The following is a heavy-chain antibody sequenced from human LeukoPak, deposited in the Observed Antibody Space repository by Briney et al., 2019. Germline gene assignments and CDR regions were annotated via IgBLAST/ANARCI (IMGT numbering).Heavy chain of an antibody. Sequence: GGSLRLSCAASGFTFSSYGMHWVRQAPGKGLEWVAVIWYDGSNKYYADSVKGRFTISRDNSKNTLYLQKNSLRAEDTAVYYCARDILTGYYRFDYWGQGTLVTVSS. CDR2: IWYDGSNK. J-gene: IGHJ4*02. D-gene: IGHD3-9*01. CDR3: ARDILTGYYRFDY. CDR1: GFTFSSYG. V-gene: IGHV3-33*01.